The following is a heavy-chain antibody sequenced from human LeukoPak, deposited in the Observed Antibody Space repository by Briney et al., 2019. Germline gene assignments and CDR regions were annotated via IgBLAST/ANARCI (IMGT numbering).Heavy chain of an antibody. CDR3: AKDGDDCIDS. V-gene: IGHV3-30*02. Sequence: GGSLRLSCAASGFTFNRRGMHWVRQAPGKGLEWVAFVRYDGGNEYYGDSVRGRFTISRDNFRNTLSLYMASLTPEDTAVYYCAKDGDDCIDSWGQGTPVTVSS. J-gene: IGHJ4*02. D-gene: IGHD3-22*01. CDR1: GFTFNRRG. CDR2: VRYDGGNE.